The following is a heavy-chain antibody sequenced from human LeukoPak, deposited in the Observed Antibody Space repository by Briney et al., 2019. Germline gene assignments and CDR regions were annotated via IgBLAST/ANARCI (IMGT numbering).Heavy chain of an antibody. D-gene: IGHD3-22*01. CDR1: GGTFSSYA. Sequence: VASVKVSCKASGGTFSSYAISWVRQAPGQGVEWMGGIIPIFGTANYAQKFQGRVTITTDESTSTAYMELSGLKSEDTAVYYCARDGVHLDSGGSGGAFDIWGQGTMVSVSS. CDR2: IIPIFGTA. CDR3: ARDGVHLDSGGSGGAFDI. J-gene: IGHJ3*02. V-gene: IGHV1-69*05.